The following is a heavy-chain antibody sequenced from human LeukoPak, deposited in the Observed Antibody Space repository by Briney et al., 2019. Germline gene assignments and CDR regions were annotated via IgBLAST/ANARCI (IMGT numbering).Heavy chain of an antibody. CDR2: IYYSGST. CDR3: ARLQNRGFDYGYDDAFDV. Sequence: PSETLSLTCIVSHGSISRYYWSWIRQPPGKGLEWIGHIYYSGSTEYSPSLKSRVTISVDKSENQVSLKVTSVTAADTAVYYCARLQNRGFDYGYDDAFDVWGQGTMVTVSS. CDR1: HGSISRYY. J-gene: IGHJ3*01. D-gene: IGHD5-18*01. V-gene: IGHV4-59*08.